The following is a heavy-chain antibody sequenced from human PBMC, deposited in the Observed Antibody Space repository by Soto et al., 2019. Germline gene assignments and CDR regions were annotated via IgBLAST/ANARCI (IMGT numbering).Heavy chain of an antibody. CDR1: GYSFTSLD. V-gene: IGHV1-8*01. CDR3: ARGVSAGVDF. Sequence: ASVKVSCKASGYSFTSLDINWVRQTAGQGLEWMGWMQPSTGRTGYAQKFQGRVTMTRDTSINTAYMELTTLTSDDTAFYYCARGVSAGVDFWGQGSLVTVSS. J-gene: IGHJ4*02. D-gene: IGHD3-10*01. CDR2: MQPSTGRT.